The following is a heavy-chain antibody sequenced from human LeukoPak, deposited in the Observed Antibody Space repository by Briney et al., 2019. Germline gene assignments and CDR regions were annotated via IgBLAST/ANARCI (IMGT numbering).Heavy chain of an antibody. CDR1: GGSISSYY. CDR2: IYTSGST. D-gene: IGHD1-26*01. V-gene: IGHV4-4*07. J-gene: IGHJ4*02. CDR3: ARENSGSYREFDY. Sequence: SETLTLTCTVSGGSISSYYWSWIRQPAGKVLEWIGRIYTSGSTNYNASLKSRVSMSVDTSKNQFSLKLSSVTAAVTAVFYCARENSGSYREFDYWGQGTLVTVSS.